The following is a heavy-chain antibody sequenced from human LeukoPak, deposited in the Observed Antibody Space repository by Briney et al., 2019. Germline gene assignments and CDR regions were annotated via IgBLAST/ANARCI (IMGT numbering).Heavy chain of an antibody. Sequence: PGGSLRLSCVASGFTFNDYAMNWVRQAPGEGLEWVSGITGNGGSTYYADFVKGRFTISRDNSKNTLYLQMNSLRAEDTAVYYCAKGTMVRGDHWGQGTLVTVSS. V-gene: IGHV3-23*01. CDR1: GFTFNDYA. D-gene: IGHD3-10*01. CDR3: AKGTMVRGDH. J-gene: IGHJ4*02. CDR2: ITGNGGST.